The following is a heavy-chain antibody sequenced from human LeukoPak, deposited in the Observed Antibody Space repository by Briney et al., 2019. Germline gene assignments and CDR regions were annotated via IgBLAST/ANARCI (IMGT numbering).Heavy chain of an antibody. CDR1: GGTFSSYA. V-gene: IGHV1-69*13. CDR2: ITPIFGTA. J-gene: IGHJ4*02. D-gene: IGHD6-19*01. Sequence: GASVKVSCKASGGTFSSYAISWVRQAPGQGLEWMGGITPIFGTANYAQKFQGRVTITADESTSTAYMELSSLRSEDTAVYYCANGYSSGWYGGSYFDYWGQGTLVTVSS. CDR3: ANGYSSGWYGGSYFDY.